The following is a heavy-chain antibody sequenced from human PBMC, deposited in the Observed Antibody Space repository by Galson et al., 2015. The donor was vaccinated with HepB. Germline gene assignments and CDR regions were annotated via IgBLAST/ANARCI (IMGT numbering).Heavy chain of an antibody. D-gene: IGHD1-1*01. Sequence: ETLSLTCTVSGGSISSSSYYWGWIRQPPGKGLEWIGSIYYSGSTYYNPSLKSRVTISVDTSKNQFSLKLSSVTAADTAVYYCARAQLMRRFDYWGQGTLVTVSS. CDR2: IYYSGST. V-gene: IGHV4-39*07. CDR3: ARAQLMRRFDY. CDR1: GGSISSSSYY. J-gene: IGHJ4*02.